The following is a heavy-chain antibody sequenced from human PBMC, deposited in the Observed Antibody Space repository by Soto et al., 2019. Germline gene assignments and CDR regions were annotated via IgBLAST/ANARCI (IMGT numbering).Heavy chain of an antibody. J-gene: IGHJ4*02. D-gene: IGHD6-19*01. CDR2: TYYRSKWYN. V-gene: IGHV6-1*01. CDR1: GDSVSSNSAA. Sequence: SQTLSLTCAISGDSVSSNSAAWNWIRQSPSRGLEWLGRTYYRSKWYNDYAVSVKSRITINPDTSKNHFSLQLKSVTPEDTALYYCASLAPGGSGGGGDYWGQGTLVTVPS. CDR3: ASLAPGGSGGGGDY.